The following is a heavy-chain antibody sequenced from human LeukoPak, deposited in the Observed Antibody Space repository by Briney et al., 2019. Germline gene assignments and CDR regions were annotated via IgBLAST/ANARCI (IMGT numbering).Heavy chain of an antibody. CDR1: GYSINNGYY. Sequence: SETLSLTWAVSGYSINNGYYWGWIRQPPGKGLEWIANIYRSGTTYYNPSLKSRVTISIDTSKNQVSLRLTSVTAADTAVYYCARQSGSYYDYWGQGALVTVSS. CDR3: ARQSGSYYDY. V-gene: IGHV4-38-2*01. D-gene: IGHD1-26*01. CDR2: IYRSGTT. J-gene: IGHJ4*03.